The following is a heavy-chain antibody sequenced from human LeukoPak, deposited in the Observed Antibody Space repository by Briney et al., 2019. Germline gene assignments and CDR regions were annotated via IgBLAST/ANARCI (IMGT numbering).Heavy chain of an antibody. J-gene: IGHJ4*02. CDR2: IIPIFGTA. Sequence: SVKVSCKASGYTFTGYYMHWVRQAPGQGLEWMGGIIPIFGTANYAQKFQGRVTTTADESTSTAYMELSSLRSEDTAVYYCARDCSSTSCYSHWGQGTLVTVSS. D-gene: IGHD2-2*01. V-gene: IGHV1-69*13. CDR1: GYTFTGYY. CDR3: ARDCSSTSCYSH.